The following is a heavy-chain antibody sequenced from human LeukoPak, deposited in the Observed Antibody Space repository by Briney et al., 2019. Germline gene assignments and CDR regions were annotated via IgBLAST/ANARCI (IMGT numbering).Heavy chain of an antibody. V-gene: IGHV1-2*02. Sequence: ASVKVSCKASGYTFTGYYIHWVRQAPGQGLEWMGWINPDSGGTNYAQNFQGRVTMTRDTSISTAYMELSSLKSEDTAVYYCARVRDGYNDAYDIWGQGTMVTVSS. CDR3: ARVRDGYNDAYDI. CDR1: GYTFTGYY. CDR2: INPDSGGT. J-gene: IGHJ3*02. D-gene: IGHD5-24*01.